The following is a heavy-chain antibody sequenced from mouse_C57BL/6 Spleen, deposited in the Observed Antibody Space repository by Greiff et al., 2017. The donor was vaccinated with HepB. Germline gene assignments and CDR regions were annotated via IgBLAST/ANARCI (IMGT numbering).Heavy chain of an antibody. CDR1: GFTFSDAW. CDR3: TTLYGTLYEMDY. CDR2: IRNKANNHAT. J-gene: IGHJ4*01. D-gene: IGHD2-1*01. Sequence: EVKVEESGGGLVQPGGSMKLSCAASGFTFSDAWMDWVRQSPEKGLEWVAEIRNKANNHATYYAESVKGRFTISRDDSKSSVYLQMNSLRAEDTGIYYCTTLYGTLYEMDYWGQGTSVTVSS. V-gene: IGHV6-6*01.